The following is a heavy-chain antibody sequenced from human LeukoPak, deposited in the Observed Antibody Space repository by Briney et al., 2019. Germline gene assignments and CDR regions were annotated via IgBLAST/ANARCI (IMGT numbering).Heavy chain of an antibody. Sequence: PSETLSLTCTISGGSISNYYWTWIRQPPGGGLEWIGFIYDTGRTDYNPSLKTRVTISVDTSKNQFPLKLTSVTAADTAVYYCARQNREMATIQIEYWGQGTLVTVSS. D-gene: IGHD5-24*01. J-gene: IGHJ4*02. CDR1: GGSISNYY. CDR2: IYDTGRT. CDR3: ARQNREMATIQIEY. V-gene: IGHV4-59*08.